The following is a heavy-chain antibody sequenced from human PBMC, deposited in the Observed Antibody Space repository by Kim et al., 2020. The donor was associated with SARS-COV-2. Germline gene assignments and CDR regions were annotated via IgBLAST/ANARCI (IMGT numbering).Heavy chain of an antibody. V-gene: IGHV3-30*01. J-gene: IGHJ6*02. Sequence: SKKCYVDSVKGRFTISSDNSKNTLYMQMTSLRAEATAVYYCARDSYGMDVWGQGTTVTVSS. CDR2: SKK. CDR3: ARDSYGMDV.